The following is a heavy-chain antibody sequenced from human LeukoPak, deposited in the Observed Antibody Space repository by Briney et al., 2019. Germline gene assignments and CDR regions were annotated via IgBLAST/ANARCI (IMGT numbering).Heavy chain of an antibody. CDR2: IIPILGIA. J-gene: IGHJ4*02. CDR3: VSVVVAATGYYFDY. V-gene: IGHV1-69*04. CDR1: GGTFSSYA. D-gene: IGHD2-15*01. Sequence: SVKVSCKASGGTFSSYAISWVRQAPGQGLEWMGRIIPILGIANYAQKFQGRVTITADKSTSTAYMELSSLRSEDTAVYYCVSVVVAATGYYFDYWGQGTLVTVS.